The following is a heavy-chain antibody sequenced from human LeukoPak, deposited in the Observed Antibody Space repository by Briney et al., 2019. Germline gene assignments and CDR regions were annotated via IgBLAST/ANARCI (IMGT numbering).Heavy chain of an antibody. J-gene: IGHJ3*02. D-gene: IGHD5-18*01. CDR3: ARDRMDTASYAFDI. V-gene: IGHV3-21*01. CDR2: ISSSSTYI. Sequence: PGGSLRLSCAASGFSFSSYAMSWVRQAPGKGLEWVSTISSSSTYIYQADSVKGRFTISRDNAKNSLYLQMNSLRAEDTAVYYCARDRMDTASYAFDIWGQGTMVTVSS. CDR1: GFSFSSYA.